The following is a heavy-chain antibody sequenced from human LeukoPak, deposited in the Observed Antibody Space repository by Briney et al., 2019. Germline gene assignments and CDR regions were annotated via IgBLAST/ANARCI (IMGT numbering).Heavy chain of an antibody. CDR2: IYHSGST. CDR3: ANDLRWGSFDI. D-gene: IGHD1-1*01. CDR1: GYSISSGYY. V-gene: IGHV4-38-2*02. Sequence: SETLSLTCTVSGYSISSGYYWGWIRQPPGKGLEWIGSIYHSGSTYYNPSLKSRVTISVDTSKNQFSLKLSSVTAADTAVYYCANDLRWGSFDIRGQGTLVTVSS. J-gene: IGHJ3*02.